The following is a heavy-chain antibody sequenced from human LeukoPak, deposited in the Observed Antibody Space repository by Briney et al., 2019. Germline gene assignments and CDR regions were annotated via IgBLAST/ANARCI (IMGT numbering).Heavy chain of an antibody. CDR3: ARDVPSSSNAFDI. CDR1: GYTFTSYY. J-gene: IGHJ3*02. CDR2: INPNSGGT. V-gene: IGHV1-2*02. D-gene: IGHD6-6*01. Sequence: ASVKVSCKASGYTFTSYYMHWVRQAPGQGLEWMGWINPNSGGTNYAQKFQGRVTMTRDTSISTAYMELSRLRSDDTAVYYCARDVPSSSNAFDIWGQGTMVTVSS.